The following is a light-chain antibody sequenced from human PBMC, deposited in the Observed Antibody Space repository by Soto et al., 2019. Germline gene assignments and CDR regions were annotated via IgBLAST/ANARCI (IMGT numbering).Light chain of an antibody. CDR2: GVS. Sequence: EVVIPQSPATLSVSPGERATLSCRASPCISSNFLAWYQQKPGQAPRLLIYGVSIRATGIPARCSGNGSGTEFTLTISSLQSEDFAVYYGQQYCDWPLTCGGGTKVEI. CDR1: PCISSN. CDR3: QQYCDWPLT. V-gene: IGKV3-15*01. J-gene: IGKJ4*01.